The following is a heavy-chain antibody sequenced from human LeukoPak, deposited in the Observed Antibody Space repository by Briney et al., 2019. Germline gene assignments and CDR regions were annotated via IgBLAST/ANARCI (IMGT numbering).Heavy chain of an antibody. Sequence: ASVKVSCKASGYTFTSYDINWVRQATGQGLEWMGWINPNSGGTNYAQKFQGRVTMTRDTSISTAYMELSRLRSDDTAVYYCAREGYYDSSGYSPADYWGQGTPVTVSS. CDR2: INPNSGGT. D-gene: IGHD3-22*01. CDR1: GYTFTSYD. V-gene: IGHV1-2*02. CDR3: AREGYYDSSGYSPADY. J-gene: IGHJ4*02.